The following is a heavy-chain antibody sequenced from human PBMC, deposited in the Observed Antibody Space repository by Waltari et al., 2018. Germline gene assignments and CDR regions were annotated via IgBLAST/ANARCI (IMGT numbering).Heavy chain of an antibody. CDR2: INPSCGST. Sequence: QVQLVQSGAEVKKPGASVKVSCKASGYTFTSYYMHCVRQAPGQGLEWMGIINPSCGSTSDAQKCQRRVTMTRDTSTSTVYMELSSLRSEDTAVYYCARDRFRSYYGSGSYPFDIWGQGTMVTVSS. J-gene: IGHJ3*02. V-gene: IGHV1-46*01. CDR3: ARDRFRSYYGSGSYPFDI. D-gene: IGHD3-10*01. CDR1: GYTFTSYY.